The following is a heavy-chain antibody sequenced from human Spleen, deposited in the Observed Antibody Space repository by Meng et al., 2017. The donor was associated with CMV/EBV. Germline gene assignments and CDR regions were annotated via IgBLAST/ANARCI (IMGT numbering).Heavy chain of an antibody. CDR2: IRSKANSYAT. D-gene: IGHD2-2*01. V-gene: IGHV3-73*01. CDR1: GFTFSGAA. CDR3: TRPYCSSTSCSSGY. J-gene: IGHJ4*02. Sequence: GESLKISCGACGFTFSGAAMHWGRQASGKGLAWVGRIRSKANSYATAYAASVKGRFTISRDDSKNTAYLQMNSLKTEDTAVYYCTRPYCSSTSCSSGYWGQGTLVTVSS.